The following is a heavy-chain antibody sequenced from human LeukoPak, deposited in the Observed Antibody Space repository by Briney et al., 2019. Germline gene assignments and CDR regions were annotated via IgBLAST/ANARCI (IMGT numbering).Heavy chain of an antibody. D-gene: IGHD3-10*01. Sequence: SVKVSCKASGGTLSSYSISWVRPPPGQGLEWMGGIIPIFGTANYAQKFQGRATITADESTSTAYMELSSLRSEDTAMYYCARGVTLWFGEPFDPWGQGTLVTVSS. J-gene: IGHJ5*02. CDR1: GGTLSSYS. V-gene: IGHV1-69*01. CDR3: ARGVTLWFGEPFDP. CDR2: IIPIFGTA.